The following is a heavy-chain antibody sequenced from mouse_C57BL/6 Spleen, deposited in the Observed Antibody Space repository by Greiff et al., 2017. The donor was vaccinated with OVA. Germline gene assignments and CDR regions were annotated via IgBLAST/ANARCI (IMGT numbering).Heavy chain of an antibody. Sequence: EVQLQQSGPELVKPGASVKISCKASGYTFTDYYMNWVKQSHGKSLEWIGDINPNNGGTSYNQKFKGKATLTVDKSSSTAYMALRSLTSEDSAVYYCARGGYYGSSWYFDVWGTGTTVTVSS. D-gene: IGHD1-1*01. CDR2: INPNNGGT. CDR1: GYTFTDYY. V-gene: IGHV1-26*01. J-gene: IGHJ1*03. CDR3: ARGGYYGSSWYFDV.